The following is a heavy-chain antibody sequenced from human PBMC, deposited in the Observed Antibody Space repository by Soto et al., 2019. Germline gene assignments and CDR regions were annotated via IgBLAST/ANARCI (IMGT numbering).Heavy chain of an antibody. CDR1: GFTVSSNY. CDR2: LYPNGRA. J-gene: IGHJ4*02. CDR3: ARDRRVFWRGSALTRFDY. D-gene: IGHD3-3*01. Sequence: GGSLRLSCAASGFTVSSNYLTWVRQAPGKGLKWVSVLYPNGRAFYADSVKGRFTISRDNAKNSLYLQMNSLRAEDTAVYYCARDRRVFWRGSALTRFDYWGQGTLVTVSS. V-gene: IGHV3-53*01.